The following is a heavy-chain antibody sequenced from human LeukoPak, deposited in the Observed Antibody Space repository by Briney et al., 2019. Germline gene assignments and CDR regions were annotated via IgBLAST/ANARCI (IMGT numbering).Heavy chain of an antibody. CDR2: IIPIFGTA. CDR1: GGTFSSYA. Sequence: ASVKVSCKASGGTFSSYAISWVRQAPGQGLEWMGGIIPIFGTANYAQKFQGRVTMTRDTSTSTVYMELSSLRSEDTAVYYCARDLTDYYDSSGYYDYWGQGTLVTVSS. CDR3: ARDLTDYYDSSGYYDY. V-gene: IGHV1-69*05. J-gene: IGHJ4*02. D-gene: IGHD3-22*01.